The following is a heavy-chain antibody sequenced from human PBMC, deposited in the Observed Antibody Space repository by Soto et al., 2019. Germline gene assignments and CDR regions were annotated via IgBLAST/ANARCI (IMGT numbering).Heavy chain of an antibody. D-gene: IGHD2-21*01. Sequence: QVQLVESGGGVVQPGTSLRLSCAASGFAVSSYSMHWVRQAPGKGLEWVAAMSFDGNSKYFADSVKGRFKISRDTSKNTWSLEMERMGVEDSALYHSTRGRSIIANAEFEYWGQGTPVPVSS. CDR1: GFAVSSYS. CDR2: MSFDGNSK. J-gene: IGHJ4*02. V-gene: IGHV3-30-3*01. CDR3: TRGRSIIANAEFEY.